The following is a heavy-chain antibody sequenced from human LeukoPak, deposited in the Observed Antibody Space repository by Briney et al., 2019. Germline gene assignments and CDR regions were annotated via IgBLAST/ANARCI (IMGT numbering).Heavy chain of an antibody. J-gene: IGHJ4*02. D-gene: IGHD6-19*01. Sequence: PGGSLRLSCAASGFTFRTYDLTWVRQAPGKGLEWVSAIGGDGGTTYADSVKGRFTVSRDNSKNTLYLQMSSLRAEDTAVYYCVPYSSGWYRYWGQGTLVTVSS. V-gene: IGHV3-23*01. CDR2: IGGDGGTT. CDR3: VPYSSGWYRY. CDR1: GFTFRTYD.